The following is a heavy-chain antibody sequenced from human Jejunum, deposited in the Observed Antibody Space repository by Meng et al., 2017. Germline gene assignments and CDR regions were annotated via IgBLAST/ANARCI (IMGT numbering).Heavy chain of an antibody. CDR2: IWHSGAY. J-gene: IGHJ4*02. Sequence: QVPVEGSGPGQLERSRTLSPTGAGSGVSITPDGWDWARPPPGKGLGLIGEIWHSGAYNYNPSLRSRVTISVDKSKNQLSLELASLTAADTAVYYCARGATGTRPFDYWGQGTLVTVSS. CDR1: GVSITPDG. V-gene: IGHV4-4*02. D-gene: IGHD5-12*01. CDR3: ARGATGTRPFDY.